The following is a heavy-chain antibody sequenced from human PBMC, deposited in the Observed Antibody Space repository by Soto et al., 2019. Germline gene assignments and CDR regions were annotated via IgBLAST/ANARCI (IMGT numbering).Heavy chain of an antibody. CDR3: AKGDEMHSSSWYGGMEN. J-gene: IGHJ4*02. CDR2: ISYDGSNK. Sequence: GGSLRLSCGASGFTFSSYGMHWVRQAPGKGLEWVAVISYDGSNKYYADSVKGRFTISRDNSKNTLYLQMNSLRAEDTAVYYCAKGDEMHSSSWYGGMENWGQGTLVTVSS. V-gene: IGHV3-30*18. D-gene: IGHD6-13*01. CDR1: GFTFSSYG.